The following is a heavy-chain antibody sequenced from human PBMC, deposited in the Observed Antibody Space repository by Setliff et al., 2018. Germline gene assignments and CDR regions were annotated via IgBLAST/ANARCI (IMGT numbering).Heavy chain of an antibody. Sequence: PSETLSLTCTVSGGSISSGGYYWSWIRKHPGKGLEWIWYIYYSGNTYYNPSLKSRVTISVDTSKNQFSLKLSSVTAADTAVYYCARVPRFTDTRNAFDIWGQGTMVTVSS. CDR2: IYYSGNT. CDR1: GGSISSGGYY. V-gene: IGHV4-31*03. J-gene: IGHJ3*02. D-gene: IGHD5-18*01. CDR3: ARVPRFTDTRNAFDI.